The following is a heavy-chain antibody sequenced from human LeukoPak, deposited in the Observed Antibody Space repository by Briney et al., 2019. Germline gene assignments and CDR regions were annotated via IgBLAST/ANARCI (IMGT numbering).Heavy chain of an antibody. CDR3: ARLCSRTGYYKADAFDI. J-gene: IGHJ3*02. V-gene: IGHV4-30-4*01. CDR2: IYYSGST. Sequence: SQTLSLTCTVSGGSISSGDYYWSWIRQPPGKGLEWIGYIYYSGSTYYNPSLKSRVTISVDTSKNQFSLKLSSVTAADTAVYYCARLCSRTGYYKADAFDIWGQGTMVTVSS. D-gene: IGHD3-9*01. CDR1: GGSISSGDYY.